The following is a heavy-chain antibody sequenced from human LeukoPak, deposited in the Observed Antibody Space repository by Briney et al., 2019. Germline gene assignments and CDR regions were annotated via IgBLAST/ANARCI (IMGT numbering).Heavy chain of an antibody. CDR1: GGSIISGASD. V-gene: IGHV4-31*03. CDR2: INHSGST. CDR3: ARAARQGFTMIVVPFFYFDL. D-gene: IGHD3-22*01. J-gene: IGHJ2*01. Sequence: SETLSLTCTVSGGSIISGASDWGWIRQHPRRGLEWVGYINHSGSTYSNPSFGSRVTMSVDTSKNQFSLKLSSVTAADSAVYYCARAARQGFTMIVVPFFYFDLWGRGTLVTVSS.